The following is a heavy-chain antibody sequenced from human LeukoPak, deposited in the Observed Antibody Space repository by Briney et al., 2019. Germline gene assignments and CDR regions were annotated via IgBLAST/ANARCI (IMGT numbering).Heavy chain of an antibody. J-gene: IGHJ3*02. CDR1: GYSFTTSS. D-gene: IGHD3-3*01. Sequence: RGESLKISCKGSGYSFTTSSTAWVRQMPGKGLEWMGIIYPGDSDTRYSPSFQGQVTISADKSISTAYLQWRSLKASDTAMYYCARRSAYSAFDIWGQGTMLTVSS. CDR3: ARRSAYSAFDI. CDR2: IYPGDSDT. V-gene: IGHV5-51*01.